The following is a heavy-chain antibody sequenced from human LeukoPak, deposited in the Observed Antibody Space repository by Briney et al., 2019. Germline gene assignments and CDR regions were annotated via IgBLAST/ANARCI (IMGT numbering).Heavy chain of an antibody. CDR1: GGTFTSYA. V-gene: IGHV1-69*13. Sequence: SVKVSCKASGGTFTSYAISWVRQAPGQALEWMGGIIPIFGTANYAQKFQGRVTITADDSTSTAYMELRSLRSEDTAVYYCARAGIAVGGNDYWGQGILVTVSS. J-gene: IGHJ4*02. D-gene: IGHD6-19*01. CDR3: ARAGIAVGGNDY. CDR2: IIPIFGTA.